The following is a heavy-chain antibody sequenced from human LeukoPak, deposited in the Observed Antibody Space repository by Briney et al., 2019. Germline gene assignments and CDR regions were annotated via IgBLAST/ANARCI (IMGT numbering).Heavy chain of an antibody. V-gene: IGHV3-30*02. J-gene: IGHJ4*02. CDR3: AKDICGGNCYPHGGY. Sequence: GGSLRLSCAASGFTFSNYGMHWVRQAPGKGLEWVAFIPYDGSNKYYADSLQGRFTISRVNSMNTLYLQMSSLRAEDTAIYYCAKDICGGNCYPHGGYWGQGTLVTVSS. D-gene: IGHD2-21*01. CDR1: GFTFSNYG. CDR2: IPYDGSNK.